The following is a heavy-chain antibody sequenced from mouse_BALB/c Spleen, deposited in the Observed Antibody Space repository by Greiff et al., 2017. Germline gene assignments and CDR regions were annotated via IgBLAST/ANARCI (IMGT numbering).Heavy chain of an antibody. CDR3: ARDAYYGNYDYAMDY. J-gene: IGHJ4*01. V-gene: IGHV7-1*02. D-gene: IGHD2-1*01. CDR2: SRNKANDYTT. CDR1: GFTFSDFY. Sequence: DVMLVESGGGLVQPGGSLRLSCATSGFTFSDFYMEWVRQPPGKRLEWIAASRNKANDYTTEYSASVKGRFIVSRDTSQSILYLQMNALRAEDTAIYYCARDAYYGNYDYAMDYWGQGTSVTVSS.